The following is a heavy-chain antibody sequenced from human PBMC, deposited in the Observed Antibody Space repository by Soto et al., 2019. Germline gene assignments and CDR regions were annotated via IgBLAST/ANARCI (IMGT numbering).Heavy chain of an antibody. V-gene: IGHV4-61*01. CDR1: GGSVRSGSYY. Sequence: SETLSLTCTVSGGSVRSGSYYWSWIRQPPGKGLEWIGYIYYSGSTNYNPSLKSRVTISVDTSKNQFSLKLSSVTAADTAVYYCARDVVVTANPYYYYGMDVWGQGTTVTVSS. CDR3: ARDVVVTANPYYYYGMDV. D-gene: IGHD2-21*02. CDR2: IYYSGST. J-gene: IGHJ6*02.